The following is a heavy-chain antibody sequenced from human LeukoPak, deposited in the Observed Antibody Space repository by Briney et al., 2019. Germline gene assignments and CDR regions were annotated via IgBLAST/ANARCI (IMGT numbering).Heavy chain of an antibody. V-gene: IGHV3-30*18. CDR2: ISYVGDDQ. CDR1: GFTFSSYG. Sequence: GRSLRLSRAASGFTFSSYGIHWVRQAPGKGLEWVAVISYVGDDQFYAESVKGRFTISRDNSEKTVFLQMNSLRGEDTAVYYCAKDRSSGPHYYYGMDVWGQGTTVIVSS. D-gene: IGHD6-25*01. J-gene: IGHJ6*02. CDR3: AKDRSSGPHYYYGMDV.